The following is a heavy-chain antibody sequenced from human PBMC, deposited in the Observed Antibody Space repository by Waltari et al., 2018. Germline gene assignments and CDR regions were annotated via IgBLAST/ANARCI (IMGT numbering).Heavy chain of an antibody. Sequence: EVQLVESGGGLVQPGGSLRLSCAASGFTVSSNYMSWVRQAPGKGLEWVSLIYIDGRTYYAESVKGRFTISRDNYKNTVYLQMSRLRVEDTAVYYCAKDAGPVAAEGDYWGQGTLVTVSS. CDR2: IYIDGRT. CDR3: AKDAGPVAAEGDY. D-gene: IGHD6-19*01. J-gene: IGHJ4*02. CDR1: GFTVSSNY. V-gene: IGHV3-66*01.